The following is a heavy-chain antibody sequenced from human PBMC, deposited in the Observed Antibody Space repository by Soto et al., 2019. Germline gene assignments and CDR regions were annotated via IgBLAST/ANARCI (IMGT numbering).Heavy chain of an antibody. V-gene: IGHV5-51*01. Sequence: GESLKISCEGSGYTFTNYLIAWVRQMPGTGLEWMGIIYPGDSDTRYSPSFQGQVTISADKSSSTAYLQWRSLKASDTAVYYCARRAYSTEDLDYWGQGTLVTVSS. D-gene: IGHD5-18*01. CDR1: GYTFTNYL. J-gene: IGHJ4*02. CDR2: IYPGDSDT. CDR3: ARRAYSTEDLDY.